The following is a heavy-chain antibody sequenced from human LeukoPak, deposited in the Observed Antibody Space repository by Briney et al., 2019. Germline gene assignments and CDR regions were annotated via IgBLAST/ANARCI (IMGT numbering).Heavy chain of an antibody. CDR2: INHSGST. D-gene: IGHD2-15*01. V-gene: IGHV4-34*01. CDR3: ARPPYCSGGSCYSVYFQH. CDR1: GGSFSGYC. J-gene: IGHJ1*01. Sequence: PSETLSLTCAVYGGSFSGYCWSWIRQPPGKGLEWIGEINHSGSTNYNPSLKSRVTISVDTSKNQFSLKLSSVTAADTAVYYCARPPYCSGGSCYSVYFQHWGQGTLVTVSS.